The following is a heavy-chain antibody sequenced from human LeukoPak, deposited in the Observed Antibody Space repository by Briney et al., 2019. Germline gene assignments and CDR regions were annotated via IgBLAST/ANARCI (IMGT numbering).Heavy chain of an antibody. CDR2: ISRSGEST. CDR3: AKDYAVGSIDY. J-gene: IGHJ4*02. CDR1: GFTFSGFA. V-gene: IGHV3-23*01. D-gene: IGHD3-16*01. Sequence: GGSLRLSCVASGFTFSGFAMSWIRQALGKGLEWVSSISRSGESTFYADSVRGRFTISRDNSKNTVSLQMESLRAEDTALYYCAKDYAVGSIDYWGQGTLVTVSS.